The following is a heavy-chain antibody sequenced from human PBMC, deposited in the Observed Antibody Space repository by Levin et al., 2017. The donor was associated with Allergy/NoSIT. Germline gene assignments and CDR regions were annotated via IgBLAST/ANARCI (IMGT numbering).Heavy chain of an antibody. Sequence: GSLRLSCTVSGGSVSSGDYYWTWIRQPPGKGLDWVGNIYYTGSTKYNPSLKSRVTISVDTSKNQFSLRLSSVTAADTAVYYCARDPTSYSDGSSYDYWGQGTLVTVSS. D-gene: IGHD2-15*01. J-gene: IGHJ4*02. V-gene: IGHV4-61*08. CDR1: GGSVSSGDYY. CDR2: IYYTGST. CDR3: ARDPTSYSDGSSYDY.